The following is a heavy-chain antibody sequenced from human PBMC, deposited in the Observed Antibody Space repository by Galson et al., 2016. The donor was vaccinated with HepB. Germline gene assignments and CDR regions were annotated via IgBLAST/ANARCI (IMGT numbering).Heavy chain of an antibody. Sequence: PALVKPTQTLTLACTFSGFSLLTNGVGVGWIRQTPGQALEWLALLYWDDDQQYSPSLRSRLTITKDIRKNQVVLTMTDIDPVDAGTFYCARLTWRGRDSRGNLFLFDYWGQGIRVTVSS. CDR3: ARLTWRGRDSRGNLFLFDY. D-gene: IGHD4-23*01. J-gene: IGHJ4*02. V-gene: IGHV2-5*02. CDR1: GFSLLTNGVG. CDR2: LYWDDDQ.